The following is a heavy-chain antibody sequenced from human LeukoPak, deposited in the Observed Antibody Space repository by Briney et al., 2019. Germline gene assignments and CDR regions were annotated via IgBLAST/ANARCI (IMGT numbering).Heavy chain of an antibody. J-gene: IGHJ4*02. CDR2: IDYREII. V-gene: IGHV4-39*01. CDR1: GDSFTHTDFF. Sequence: PSETLSLTCTVSGDSFTHTDFFWGWIRQPPGKGLEWIANIDYREIIYYNPSLKSRVDMSRDTSKNQFSLKVASVTAADTAVYFCARLDGSLAHISGSYPDFWGQGILVTVSS. CDR3: ARLDGSLAHISGSYPDF. D-gene: IGHD3-10*01.